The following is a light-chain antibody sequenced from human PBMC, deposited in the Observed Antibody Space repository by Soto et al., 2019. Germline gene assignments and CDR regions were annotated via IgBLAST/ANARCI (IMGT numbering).Light chain of an antibody. V-gene: IGKV3-15*01. CDR3: QQYTSYSIT. CDR2: GAS. CDR1: QSVSSN. J-gene: IGKJ5*01. Sequence: ETVMTQSPATLSVSPGERATLSCRASQSVSSNLACYQQNPGQAHRLLIYGASSRATGIPARFSGSGSGTDFTLTISRLEPEDYAIYYCQQYTSYSITFRHGTRLEIK.